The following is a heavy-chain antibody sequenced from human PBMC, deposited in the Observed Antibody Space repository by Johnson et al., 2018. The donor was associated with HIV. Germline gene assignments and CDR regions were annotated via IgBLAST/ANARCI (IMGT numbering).Heavy chain of an antibody. D-gene: IGHD5-24*01. Sequence: VQLVESGGGVVQPGRSLRLSCAASRFTFSSYAMHWVRQAPGKGLEWVSVISSGGSTYYADSVNGRFTISRDNSKNTLYLQMNSLRAEDTAVYYCARACRDGYTCDAFDIWGQGTMVTVSS. V-gene: IGHV3-66*01. CDR2: ISSGGST. CDR3: ARACRDGYTCDAFDI. CDR1: RFTFSSYA. J-gene: IGHJ3*02.